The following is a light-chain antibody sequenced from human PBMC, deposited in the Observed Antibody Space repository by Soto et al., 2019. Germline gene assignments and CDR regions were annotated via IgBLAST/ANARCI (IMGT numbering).Light chain of an antibody. V-gene: IGLV2-14*03. Sequence: QSVLTQPASVSGSPGQSIAISCTGTTSDIGAFNYVSWYQQHPGKAPKLVIHDVNNRPPGVSDRFYGSKVGTTASLSISGLQADDEGDDYCSSYTLSSTVIFGGGTKVTVL. CDR2: DVN. J-gene: IGLJ2*01. CDR1: TSDIGAFNY. CDR3: SSYTLSSTVI.